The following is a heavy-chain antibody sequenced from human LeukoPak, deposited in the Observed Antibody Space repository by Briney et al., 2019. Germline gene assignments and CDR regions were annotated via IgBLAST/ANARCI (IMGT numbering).Heavy chain of an antibody. CDR1: GGSISSYY. D-gene: IGHD5-12*01. Sequence: NPSETLSLTCTVSGGSISSYYWSWIRQPPGKGLEWIGYIYYSGSTNYNPSLKSRVTISVDTSKNQFSLKLSSVTAADTAVYYCASMGGYDAGYFDYWGQGTLVTVSS. CDR3: ASMGGYDAGYFDY. CDR2: IYYSGST. J-gene: IGHJ4*02. V-gene: IGHV4-59*08.